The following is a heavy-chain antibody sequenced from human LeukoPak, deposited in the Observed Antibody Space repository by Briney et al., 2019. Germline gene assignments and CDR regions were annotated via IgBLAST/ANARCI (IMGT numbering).Heavy chain of an antibody. V-gene: IGHV1-18*01. CDR1: GGTFSSYA. J-gene: IGHJ6*03. Sequence: GSSVKVSCKASGGTFSSYAISWVRQAPGQGLEWMGWISAYNGNTNYAQKLQGRVTMTTDTSTSTAYMELRSLRSDDTAVYYCARVGNFWSGAPWYYYYYMDVWGKGTTVTVSS. D-gene: IGHD3-3*01. CDR2: ISAYNGNT. CDR3: ARVGNFWSGAPWYYYYYMDV.